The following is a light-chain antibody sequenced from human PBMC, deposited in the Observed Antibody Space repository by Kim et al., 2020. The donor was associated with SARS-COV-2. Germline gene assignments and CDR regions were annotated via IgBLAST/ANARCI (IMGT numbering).Light chain of an antibody. V-gene: IGKV3-20*01. J-gene: IGKJ1*01. Sequence: EIVLTQSPGTLSLSPGERATLSCRVSQGVRSNYLAWYQQKPGQAPRLLIYGASSRATGIPDRFSGSGSGTDFTLTISRLEPEDFAVYYCQQYGNSPTFGQGTKVDIK. CDR3: QQYGNSPT. CDR1: QGVRSNY. CDR2: GAS.